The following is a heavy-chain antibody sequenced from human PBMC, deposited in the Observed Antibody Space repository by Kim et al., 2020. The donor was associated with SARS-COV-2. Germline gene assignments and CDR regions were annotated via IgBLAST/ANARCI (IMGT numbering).Heavy chain of an antibody. CDR1: GFTFSSYA. V-gene: IGHV3-64D*06. Sequence: GGSLRLSCSASGFTFSSYAMHWVRQAPGKGLEYVSGISTNGGSTYYADSVKDRFIISRDNSRNMLNLQMSSLRCEDTAVYYCVKERTSGWYDFDYCGQGTLVTDSS. D-gene: IGHD6-19*01. CDR2: ISTNGGST. J-gene: IGHJ4*02. CDR3: VKERTSGWYDFDY.